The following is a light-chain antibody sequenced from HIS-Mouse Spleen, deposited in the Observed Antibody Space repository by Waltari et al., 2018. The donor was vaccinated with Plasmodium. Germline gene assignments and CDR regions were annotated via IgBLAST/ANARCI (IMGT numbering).Light chain of an antibody. CDR2: EDS. V-gene: IGLV3-10*01. Sequence: SYELTQPPSVSVSPGQTARITCSGDALPKKYAYWYQQKSGQAPGLVIYEDSKRPSGIPERFSGSSSGKRATWTISGAQVEDEADYYGYSTDSSGNHRVFGGGTKLTVL. CDR3: YSTDSSGNHRV. J-gene: IGLJ3*02. CDR1: ALPKKY.